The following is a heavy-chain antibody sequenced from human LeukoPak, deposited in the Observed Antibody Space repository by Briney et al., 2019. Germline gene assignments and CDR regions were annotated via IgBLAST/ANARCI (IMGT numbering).Heavy chain of an antibody. CDR1: GFTFSDYY. CDR3: AKGYGSGGYYGQYYGMDV. D-gene: IGHD3-10*01. Sequence: GGSLRLSCAASGFTFSDYYMNWVRQAPGKGLEWVSAISGSGGSTYYADSVKGRFTISRDNSKNTLYLQMNSLRAEDTAVYYCAKGYGSGGYYGQYYGMDVWGQGATVTVSS. CDR2: ISGSGGST. V-gene: IGHV3-23*01. J-gene: IGHJ6*02.